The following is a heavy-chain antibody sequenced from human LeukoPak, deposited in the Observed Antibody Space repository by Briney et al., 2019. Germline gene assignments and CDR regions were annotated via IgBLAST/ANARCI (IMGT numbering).Heavy chain of an antibody. Sequence: ASVKVSCKASGYTFTDYYIHWVRQAPGQGLEWMGWINPNSGGTNYAQKFQGRVAMTRDTSFSIAYMELSRLRSDDTAVYYCARDALPSSPYYFDYWGQGTLVTVSS. CDR2: INPNSGGT. CDR3: ARDALPSSPYYFDY. CDR1: GYTFTDYY. D-gene: IGHD1-26*01. J-gene: IGHJ4*02. V-gene: IGHV1-2*02.